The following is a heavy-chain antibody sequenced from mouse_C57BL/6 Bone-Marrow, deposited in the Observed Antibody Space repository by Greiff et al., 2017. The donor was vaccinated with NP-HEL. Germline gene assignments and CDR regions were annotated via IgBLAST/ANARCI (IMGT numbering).Heavy chain of an antibody. V-gene: IGHV1-47*01. CDR1: GYTFTTYP. CDR2: FHPYNDDT. CDR3: ARSNYYGYDNYFDY. D-gene: IGHD2-2*01. Sequence: VKLMESGAELVKPGASVKMSCKASGYTFTTYPIEWMKQNHGKSLEWIGNFHPYNDDTKYNEKFKGKATLTVEKSSSTVYLELSRLTSDDSAVYYGARSNYYGYDNYFDYWGQGTTLTVSA. J-gene: IGHJ2*01.